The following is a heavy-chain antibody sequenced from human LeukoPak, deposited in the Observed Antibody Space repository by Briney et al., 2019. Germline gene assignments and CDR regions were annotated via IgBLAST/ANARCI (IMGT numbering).Heavy chain of an antibody. CDR1: GFTFSDYY. D-gene: IGHD3-22*01. CDR2: ISSSGSTI. J-gene: IGHJ4*02. Sequence: GRSLRLSCAASGFTFSDYYMSWIRQAPGKGLEWVSYISSSGSTIYYADSVKGRFTISRDNAKNSLYLQMNSLRAEDTAVYYCARDLGAYYYDLADWGQGTLVTVSS. CDR3: ARDLGAYYYDLAD. V-gene: IGHV3-11*01.